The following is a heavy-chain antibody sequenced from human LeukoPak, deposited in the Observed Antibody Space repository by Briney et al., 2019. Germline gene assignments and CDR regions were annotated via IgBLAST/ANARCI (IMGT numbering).Heavy chain of an antibody. CDR2: IIPIFGTA. J-gene: IGHJ4*02. CDR1: GYTFTSYG. CDR3: ARESYGSGSYLYYFDY. D-gene: IGHD3-10*01. Sequence: GASVKVSCKASGYTFTSYGISWVRQAPGQGLEWMGGIIPIFGTANYAQKFQGRVTITADESTSTAYMELSSLRSEDTAVYYCARESYGSGSYLYYFDYWGQGTLVTVSS. V-gene: IGHV1-69*13.